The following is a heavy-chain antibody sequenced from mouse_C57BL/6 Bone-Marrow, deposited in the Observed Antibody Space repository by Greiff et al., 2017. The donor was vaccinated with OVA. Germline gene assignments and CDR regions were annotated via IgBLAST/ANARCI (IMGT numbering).Heavy chain of an antibody. D-gene: IGHD1-1*01. CDR3: ARDRSYYGSFLTMLDD. J-gene: IGHJ4*01. CDR1: GYSITSGYY. V-gene: IGHV3-6*01. Sequence: EVQLQESGPGLVKPSQSLSLTCSVTGYSITSGYYWNWIRQFPGNQLEWMGYISYDGSNKYNPSLKNRIFITRDTSKNQFFLKLNSVTTENPATYYCARDRSYYGSFLTMLDDWGQGTSVTVSS. CDR2: ISYDGSN.